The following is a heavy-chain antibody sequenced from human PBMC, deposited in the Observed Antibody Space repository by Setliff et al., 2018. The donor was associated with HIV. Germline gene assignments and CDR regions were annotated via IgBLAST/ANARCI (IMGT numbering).Heavy chain of an antibody. CDR2: IRSEAYGGTT. D-gene: IGHD2-15*01. CDR1: EFTFGDYT. J-gene: IGHJ1*01. CDR3: TTDLKGYCSGGSCYEYFQH. Sequence: GGSLRLSCTASEFTFGDYTMSWVRQAPGKGLEWVGLIRSEAYGGTTEYAASVKGRFTISRDDSKSIAYLQMNSPKTEDTAVYYCTTDLKGYCSGGSCYEYFQHWGQGTLVTVSS. V-gene: IGHV3-49*04.